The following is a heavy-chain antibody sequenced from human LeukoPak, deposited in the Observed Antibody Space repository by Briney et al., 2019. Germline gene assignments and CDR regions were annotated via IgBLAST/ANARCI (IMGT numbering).Heavy chain of an antibody. V-gene: IGHV4-34*01. J-gene: IGHJ6*03. CDR2: INHSGST. Sequence: SETLSLTCAVYGGSFSGYYWSWIRQPPGKGLEWIGEINHSGSTNYNPSLKSRVTISVDTSKNQFSLKLSSVTAADTAVYYCARPPRQLVRYYYMDVWGKGTTVTVSS. D-gene: IGHD6-13*01. CDR3: ARPPRQLVRYYYMDV. CDR1: GGSFSGYY.